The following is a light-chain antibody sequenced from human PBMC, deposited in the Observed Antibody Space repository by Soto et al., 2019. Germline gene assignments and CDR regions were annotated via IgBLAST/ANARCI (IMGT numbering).Light chain of an antibody. CDR1: QSLTNNF. CDR3: QRFDNSPT. V-gene: IGKV3D-20*01. J-gene: IGKJ4*01. Sequence: EIVLTQSPATLSLSPGERVTLSCGASQSLTNNFFAWYQQRPGLAPTLLIFDVSIRATAIPDRFSGSGSGTRFTLTISRLEPEDFAVYYCQRFDNSPTFGGGTKVEFK. CDR2: DVS.